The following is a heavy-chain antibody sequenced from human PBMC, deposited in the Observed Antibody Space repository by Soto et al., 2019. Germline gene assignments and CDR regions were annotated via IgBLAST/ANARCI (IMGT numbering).Heavy chain of an antibody. CDR3: ARDSSGYIANFDY. D-gene: IGHD3-22*01. V-gene: IGHV4-61*01. Sequence: SETLSLTCTVSGGSVSSGSYYWSWIRQPPGKGLEWIGYIYYSGSTNYNPSLKSRVTISVDTSKNQFSLKLSSVTAADTAVYYCARDSSGYIANFDYWGQGTLVTVSS. J-gene: IGHJ4*02. CDR2: IYYSGST. CDR1: GGSVSSGSYY.